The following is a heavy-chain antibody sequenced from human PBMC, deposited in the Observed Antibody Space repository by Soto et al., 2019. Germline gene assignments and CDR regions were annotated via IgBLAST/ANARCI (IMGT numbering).Heavy chain of an antibody. V-gene: IGHV3-9*01. CDR3: ASTYSGYEDFDY. CDR1: GFTFDDYA. D-gene: IGHD5-12*01. Sequence: EVQLVESGGGLVQPGRSLRLSCVASGFTFDDYAMHWVRQVPGKGLEWVSVISWNSAYIGYADSVKGRFTISRDNAKNSMSLKMNSLRTEDTALYYCASTYSGYEDFDYWGQGTLVTVSS. CDR2: ISWNSAYI. J-gene: IGHJ4*02.